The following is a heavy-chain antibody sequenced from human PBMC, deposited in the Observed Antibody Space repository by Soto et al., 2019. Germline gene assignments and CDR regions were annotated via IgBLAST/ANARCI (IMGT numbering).Heavy chain of an antibody. J-gene: IGHJ6*03. D-gene: IGHD4-4*01. CDR2: ISGSGGST. CDR1: GFTFSSYA. Sequence: GGSLRLSCAASGFTFSSYAMSWVRQAPGKGLEWVSAISGSGGSTYYADSVKGRFTISRDNSKNTLYLQMNSLRAEDTAVYYCAKFISNYESLGGPVYYYMDVWGKGTTVTVSS. CDR3: AKFISNYESLGGPVYYYMDV. V-gene: IGHV3-23*01.